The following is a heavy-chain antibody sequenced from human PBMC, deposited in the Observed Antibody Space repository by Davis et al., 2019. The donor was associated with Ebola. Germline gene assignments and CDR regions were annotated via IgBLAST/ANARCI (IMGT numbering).Heavy chain of an antibody. J-gene: IGHJ5*02. CDR1: GFTFSTYA. Sequence: GESLKISCAASGFTFSTYAMTWVRQAPGKGLEWVSAISGSGGSTYYADSVKGRFTISRDNSKNTLFLQMNSLRAEDTAVYYCARVRSGGGSWGPNWFDPWGQGTLVTVSS. CDR2: ISGSGGST. D-gene: IGHD6-13*01. CDR3: ARVRSGGGSWGPNWFDP. V-gene: IGHV3-23*01.